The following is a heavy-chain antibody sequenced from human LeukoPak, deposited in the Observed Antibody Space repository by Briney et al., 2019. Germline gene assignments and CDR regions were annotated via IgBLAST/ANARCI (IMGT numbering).Heavy chain of an antibody. CDR3: AKTSDDSSGYYYVGYYFDY. CDR1: GFTFSSYA. D-gene: IGHD3-22*01. Sequence: GGSLRLSCAASGFTFSSYAMSWVRQAPGKGLGWVSAISGSGGSTYYADSVKGRFTISRDNSKNTLYLQMNSLRAEDTAVYYCAKTSDDSSGYYYVGYYFDYWGQGTLVTVSS. J-gene: IGHJ4*02. CDR2: ISGSGGST. V-gene: IGHV3-23*01.